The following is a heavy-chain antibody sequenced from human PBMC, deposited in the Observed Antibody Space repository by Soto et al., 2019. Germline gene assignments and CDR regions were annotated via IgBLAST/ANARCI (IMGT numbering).Heavy chain of an antibody. CDR1: GYTFTSYG. CDR2: ISAYNGNT. D-gene: IGHD3-10*02. CDR3: ARDLGSEAGDHYYFDY. V-gene: IGHV1-18*01. J-gene: IGHJ4*02. Sequence: QVQLVQSGAEVKKPGASVKVSCKASGYTFTSYGISWVRQAPGQGLEWMGWISAYNGNTNYAQRLQGRVTLTTDTSTSTAYMERRRLRADDTAVYYCARDLGSEAGDHYYFDYWGQGTLVTVSS.